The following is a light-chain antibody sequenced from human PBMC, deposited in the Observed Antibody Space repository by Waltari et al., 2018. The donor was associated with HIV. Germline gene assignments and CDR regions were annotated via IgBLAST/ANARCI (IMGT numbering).Light chain of an antibody. V-gene: IGLV2-11*01. Sequence: QSALTQPRSVSRSPGQSVTLSCTGSSGVIDGSSFVSWSQHHPRKAPKAIIYDGTKRPSGVPDRFAGSRSGNAASLTIAGLHAEDEADYYCCSVVGSDSYVFGTGNKVTVL. CDR1: SGVIDGSSF. CDR2: DGT. CDR3: CSVVGSDSYV. J-gene: IGLJ1*01.